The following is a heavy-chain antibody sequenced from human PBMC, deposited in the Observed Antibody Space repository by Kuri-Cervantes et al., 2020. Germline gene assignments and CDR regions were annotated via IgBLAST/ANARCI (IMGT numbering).Heavy chain of an antibody. CDR1: GYTFTSYG. D-gene: IGHD1-26*01. V-gene: IGHV1-18*01. CDR2: ISAYNGNT. CDR3: ARGPRWVRSRYNWFDP. J-gene: IGHJ5*02. Sequence: ASVKVSCKASGYTFTSYGISWVRQAPGQGLEWMGWISAYNGNTNYAQKLQGRVTMTTDTSTSTAYMELRSLRSDDTAVYYCARGPRWVRSRYNWFDPWGQGTLVTVSS.